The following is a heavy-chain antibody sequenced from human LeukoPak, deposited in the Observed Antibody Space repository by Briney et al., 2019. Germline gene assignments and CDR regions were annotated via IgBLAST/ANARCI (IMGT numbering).Heavy chain of an antibody. J-gene: IGHJ4*02. Sequence: SETLSLTCAVYGGSFSGYYWSWIRQPPGKGLEWIGEINHSGSTNYNPSLKSRVTISVDTSKNQFSLKLSSVTAADTAVYYCARGVKHMVREAAHFFDYWGQGTLVTVSS. D-gene: IGHD3-10*01. CDR1: GGSFSGYY. CDR2: INHSGST. V-gene: IGHV4-34*01. CDR3: ARGVKHMVREAAHFFDY.